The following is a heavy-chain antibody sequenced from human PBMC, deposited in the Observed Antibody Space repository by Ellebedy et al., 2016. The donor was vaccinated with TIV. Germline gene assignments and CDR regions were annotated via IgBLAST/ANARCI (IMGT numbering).Heavy chain of an antibody. Sequence: GESLKISCKGSGYTFSNYWIGWVRQMPGKGLEWMGVIYPGDSDTSYSPSFKGQFTISANKSISTAYLQWSSLKASDADMYYCAKAVGDEDSEFDYWGQGTLVTVSS. J-gene: IGHJ4*02. CDR3: AKAVGDEDSEFDY. CDR2: IYPGDSDT. V-gene: IGHV5-51*01. CDR1: GYTFSNYW. D-gene: IGHD1-26*01.